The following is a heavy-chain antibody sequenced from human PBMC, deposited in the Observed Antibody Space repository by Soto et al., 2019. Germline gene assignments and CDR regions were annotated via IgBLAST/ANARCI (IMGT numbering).Heavy chain of an antibody. CDR3: ARGLPGIAAAGTNGGSNYYYYYMDV. D-gene: IGHD6-13*01. CDR1: GYTFTSYD. J-gene: IGHJ6*03. CDR2: MNPNSGNT. Sequence: GASLKVSCKASGYTFTSYDINWVRQATGQGLEWMGWMNPNSGNTGYAQKFQGRVTMTRNTSISTAYMELSSLRSEDTAVYYCARGLPGIAAAGTNGGSNYYYYYMDVWGKGTTVTVSS. V-gene: IGHV1-8*01.